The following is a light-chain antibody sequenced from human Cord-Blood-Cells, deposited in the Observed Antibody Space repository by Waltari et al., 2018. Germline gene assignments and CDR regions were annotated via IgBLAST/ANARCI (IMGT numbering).Light chain of an antibody. Sequence: DIQMTQSPSSLSASVGDRVTITCRASQSISSYLNWYQQKPGKAPKLLIYAASSLQSGVPSMFSGSRSGTDFTLTISSLQPEDFATYYCQQSYSTPFTFGPGTKVDIK. CDR2: AAS. CDR1: QSISSY. V-gene: IGKV1-39*01. J-gene: IGKJ3*01. CDR3: QQSYSTPFT.